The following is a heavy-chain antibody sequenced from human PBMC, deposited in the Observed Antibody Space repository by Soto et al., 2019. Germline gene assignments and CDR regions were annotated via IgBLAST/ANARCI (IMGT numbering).Heavy chain of an antibody. Sequence: ASVKVSCKASGYTFTSYGISWVRQAPGQGLEWMGWISAYNGNTNYAQKLQGRVTMTTDTSTSTAYMELRSLRSDDTAVYYCARDHEIACSSGWPFDYWGQGTLVTVSS. D-gene: IGHD6-19*01. CDR2: ISAYNGNT. V-gene: IGHV1-18*01. CDR1: GYTFTSYG. J-gene: IGHJ4*02. CDR3: ARDHEIACSSGWPFDY.